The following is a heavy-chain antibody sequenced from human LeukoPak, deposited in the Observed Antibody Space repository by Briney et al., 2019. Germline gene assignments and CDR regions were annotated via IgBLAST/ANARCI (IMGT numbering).Heavy chain of an antibody. D-gene: IGHD3-10*01. Sequence: PSETLSLTCAVSGGSFSGYYWSWLRQPPGKGLEWIGEINDIGNTNYDPSLSSRVTISVDTSKNQFSLSLTSATAADTAVYFCARLGSVGYYNYQYMDIWGNGTTVTVSS. J-gene: IGHJ6*03. CDR3: ARLGSVGYYNYQYMDI. CDR1: GGSFSGYY. CDR2: INDIGNT. V-gene: IGHV4-34*01.